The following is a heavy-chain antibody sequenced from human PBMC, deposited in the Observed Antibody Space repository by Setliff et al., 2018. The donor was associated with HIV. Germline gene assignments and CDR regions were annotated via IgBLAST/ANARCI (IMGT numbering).Heavy chain of an antibody. Sequence: PSETLSLTCTVSGDSIGYYYWSWIRQPAGRGLEWIGSIYYSGSTYYNPSLKSRVTISVDTSKNQFSLKLSSVTAADTAVYYCARHRDSSGWYGDYYYYMDVWGKGTTVTVSS. CDR1: GDSIGYYY. CDR3: ARHRDSSGWYGDYYYYMDV. D-gene: IGHD6-19*01. J-gene: IGHJ6*03. V-gene: IGHV4-59*05. CDR2: IYYSGST.